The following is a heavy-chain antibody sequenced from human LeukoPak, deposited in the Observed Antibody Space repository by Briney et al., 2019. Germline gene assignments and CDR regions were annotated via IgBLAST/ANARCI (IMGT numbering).Heavy chain of an antibody. CDR3: ARGTVWVPQSPYYYDSSGYPNWFDP. D-gene: IGHD3-22*01. CDR2: ISAYNGNT. CDR1: GYTFTSYG. V-gene: IGHV1-18*01. J-gene: IGHJ5*02. Sequence: GASVKVSCKASGYTFTSYGISWVRQAPGQGLEWMGWISAYNGNTNYAQKLQGRVTMTTDTSTSTAYMELRSQRSDDTAVYYCARGTVWVPQSPYYYDSSGYPNWFDPWGQGTLVTVSS.